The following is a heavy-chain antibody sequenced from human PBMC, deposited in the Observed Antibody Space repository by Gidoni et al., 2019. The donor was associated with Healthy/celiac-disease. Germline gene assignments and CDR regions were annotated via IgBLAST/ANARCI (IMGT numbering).Heavy chain of an antibody. D-gene: IGHD2-21*02. CDR1: GGTFSSYA. V-gene: IGHV1-69*01. Sequence: QVQLVQSGAEVKKPGSSVKVSCKASGGTFSSYAISWVRQAPGQGLEWMGGIIPIFGTANYAQKFQGRGTITADESTSTAYMELSSLRSEDTAVYYCARDSSPSYCGGDCYYFMGYYFDYWGQGTLVTVSS. CDR3: ARDSSPSYCGGDCYYFMGYYFDY. J-gene: IGHJ4*02. CDR2: IIPIFGTA.